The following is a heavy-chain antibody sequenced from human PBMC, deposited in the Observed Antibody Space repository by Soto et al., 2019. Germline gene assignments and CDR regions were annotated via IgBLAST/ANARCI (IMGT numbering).Heavy chain of an antibody. V-gene: IGHV3-21*01. CDR3: ARDRMISVSTTLHYYGMDV. Sequence: PGGSLRLSCAASGFTFSSYSMNWVRQAPGKGLEWVSSISSSSYIYYADSVKGRFTISRDNAKNSLYLQMNSLRAEDTAVYYCARDRMISVSTTLHYYGMDVWGQGTAVTVSS. J-gene: IGHJ6*02. CDR1: GFTFSSYS. CDR2: ISSSSYI. D-gene: IGHD1-26*01.